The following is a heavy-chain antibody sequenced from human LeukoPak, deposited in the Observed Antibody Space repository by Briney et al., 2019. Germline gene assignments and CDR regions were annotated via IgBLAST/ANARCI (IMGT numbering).Heavy chain of an antibody. D-gene: IGHD5-24*01. J-gene: IGHJ5*02. CDR2: TFSTST. V-gene: IGHV4-59*01. CDR1: GGSISSYY. Sequence: PSETLSLTCTVSGGSISSYYWSWIRQPPGKGLEWIGNTFSTSTLYNASLRSRVTIVVDTSKNQFSLKLTSATAADTAIYFCARYKFHNYFDPWGQGTLVVVSS. CDR3: ARYKFHNYFDP.